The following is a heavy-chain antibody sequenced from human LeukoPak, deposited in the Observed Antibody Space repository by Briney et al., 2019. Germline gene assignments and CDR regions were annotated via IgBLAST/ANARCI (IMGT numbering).Heavy chain of an antibody. CDR3: TKDQTPFY. Sequence: GGSLRLSCAVSGFSFSTYSMNWVRQAPGKGLEWVGFIRSEAYGGTTEYAASVKSRFTISRDDSKRIAYLQMSSLKTEDTAVYYCTKDQTPFYWGQGTLVTVSS. CDR1: GFSFSTYS. V-gene: IGHV3-49*04. J-gene: IGHJ4*02. CDR2: IRSEAYGGTT.